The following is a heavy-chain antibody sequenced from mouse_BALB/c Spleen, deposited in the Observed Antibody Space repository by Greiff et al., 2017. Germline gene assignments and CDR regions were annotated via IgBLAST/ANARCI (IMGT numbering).Heavy chain of an antibody. CDR2: INPSTGYT. J-gene: IGHJ2*01. CDR3: ARGGYFDY. CDR1: GYTFTSYW. V-gene: IGHV1-7*01. Sequence: VQLQESGAELAKPGASVKMSCKASGYTFTSYWMHWVKQRPGQGLEWIGYINPSTGYTEYNQKFKDKATLTADKSSSTAYMQLSSLTSEDSAVYYCARGGYFDYWGQGTTLTVSS. D-gene: IGHD1-1*02.